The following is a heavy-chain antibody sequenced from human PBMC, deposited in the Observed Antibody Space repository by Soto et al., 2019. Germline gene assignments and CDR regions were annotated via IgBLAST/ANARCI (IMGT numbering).Heavy chain of an antibody. CDR1: GGSFSGYY. J-gene: IGHJ2*01. CDR2: INDRGSI. CDR3: ARESHDILTGPPWVWYFDL. D-gene: IGHD3-9*01. V-gene: IGHV4-34*01. Sequence: QVQLQQWGAGPLRPLETLSLTCGVSGGSFSGYYWDWIRQSPGKGLEWIGEINDRGSINYNPSLKSLVSISVDTSKNHYSLNLRSVTAADTAVYYCARESHDILTGPPWVWYFDLWGRGTLVTVSS.